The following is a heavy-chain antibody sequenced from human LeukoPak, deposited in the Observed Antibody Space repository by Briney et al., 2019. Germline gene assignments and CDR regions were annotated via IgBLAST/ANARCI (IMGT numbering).Heavy chain of an antibody. CDR3: AKDRGYYGSGDYGMDV. Sequence: GGSLRLSCAASGFTFSSYAMSWVRQAPGKGLEWVSAISGSGGSTYYADSVKGRFTISRDNSKNTLYLQMNSLRAEDTAVYYCAKDRGYYGSGDYGMDVWGQGTTVTVSS. CDR1: GFTFSSYA. CDR2: ISGSGGST. J-gene: IGHJ6*02. V-gene: IGHV3-23*01. D-gene: IGHD3-10*01.